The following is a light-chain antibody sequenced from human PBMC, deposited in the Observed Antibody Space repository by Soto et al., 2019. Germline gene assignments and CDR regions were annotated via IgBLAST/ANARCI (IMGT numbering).Light chain of an antibody. J-gene: IGLJ2*01. V-gene: IGLV1-51*01. CDR1: SSNIGNNS. CDR3: GTWRSSLGAVV. CDR2: DNN. Sequence: QSALTQPPSVSAAPGQTVTISCSGSSSNIGNNSVSWYQQLPGTAPNLLIYDNNKRPSGIPDRFSGSKSGTSATLGITGLQTGDEADYYCGTWRSSLGAVVFGGGTKLTVL.